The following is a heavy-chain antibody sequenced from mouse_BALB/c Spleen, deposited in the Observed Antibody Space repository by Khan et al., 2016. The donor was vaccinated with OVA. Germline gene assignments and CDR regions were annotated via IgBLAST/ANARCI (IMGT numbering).Heavy chain of an antibody. V-gene: IGHV1S41*01. CDR2: IAPGSGST. CDR3: ARSNYYGSGRYAMDY. J-gene: IGHJ4*01. CDR1: GYTFTSYW. Sequence: DLVMPGAAVTLSCKASGYTFTSYWINWIKQRPGQGLEWIGRIAPGSGSTSSNDMFKGKATLTVDASSSTAYIQLSSLSSEDSAVYCCARSNYYGSGRYAMDYWGQGTSVTVSS. D-gene: IGHD1-1*01.